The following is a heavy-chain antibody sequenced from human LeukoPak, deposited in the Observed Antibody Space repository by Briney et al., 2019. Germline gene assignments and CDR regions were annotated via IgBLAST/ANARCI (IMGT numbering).Heavy chain of an antibody. J-gene: IGHJ4*02. D-gene: IGHD1-26*01. CDR2: ISSSSSYI. CDR1: GFTFSSYS. CDR3: ARAGWELPTRLFDY. Sequence: GGSLRLSCATSGFTFSSYSMNWVRQAPGKGLEWVSSISSSSSYIYYADSVKGRFTISRDNAKNSLYLQMNSLRAEDTAVYYCARAGWELPTRLFDYWGQGTLVTVSS. V-gene: IGHV3-21*01.